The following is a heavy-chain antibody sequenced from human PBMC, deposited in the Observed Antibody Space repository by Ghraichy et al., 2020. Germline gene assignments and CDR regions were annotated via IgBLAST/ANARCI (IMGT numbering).Heavy chain of an antibody. CDR1: GITFGDYA. D-gene: IGHD3-22*01. CDR2: IRSKAYGGTT. Sequence: GGSLRLSCTASGITFGDYAMSWFRQAPGKGLEWVGFIRSKAYGGTTEYAASVKGRFTISRDDSKSIAYLQMNSLKTEDTAVYYCTRARKDNSGYVFDYWGQGTLVTVSS. CDR3: TRARKDNSGYVFDY. V-gene: IGHV3-49*03. J-gene: IGHJ4*02.